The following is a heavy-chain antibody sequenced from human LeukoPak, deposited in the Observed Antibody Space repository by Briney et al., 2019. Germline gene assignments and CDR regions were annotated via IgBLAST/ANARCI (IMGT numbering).Heavy chain of an antibody. J-gene: IGHJ6*02. V-gene: IGHV4-4*07. CDR2: IYTSGST. D-gene: IGHD2-2*01. Sequence: SETLSLTCTVSGGSISSYYWSWIRQPAGKGLEWIGRIYTSGSTNYNPSLKSRVTMSVDTSKNQFSLKLSSVTAADTAVYYCARGLRGVRVSIVVVPAAVYGMDVWGQGTTVTVSS. CDR1: GGSISSYY. CDR3: ARGLRGVRVSIVVVPAAVYGMDV.